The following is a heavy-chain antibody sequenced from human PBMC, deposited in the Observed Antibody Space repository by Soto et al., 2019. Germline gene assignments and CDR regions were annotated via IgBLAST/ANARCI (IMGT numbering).Heavy chain of an antibody. Sequence: GGSLRLSCAASGFPFSKVWMNWVRQAPGKRLEWVATITNDGSAQYYVDSVKGRFAISRDNARNSLYLQMNSLRADDTAVYYCAGEHWYRFDPWGQGTLVTVSS. CDR3: AGEHWYRFDP. J-gene: IGHJ5*02. CDR1: GFPFSKVW. V-gene: IGHV3-7*01. CDR2: ITNDGSAQ. D-gene: IGHD2-8*02.